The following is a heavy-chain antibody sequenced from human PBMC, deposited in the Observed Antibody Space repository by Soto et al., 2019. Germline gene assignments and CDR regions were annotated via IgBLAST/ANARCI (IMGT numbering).Heavy chain of an antibody. J-gene: IGHJ4*02. V-gene: IGHV4-61*01. D-gene: IGHD1-26*01. CDR1: GGSVSSGSNS. CDR2: IYSSGST. Sequence: SETLSLTCSVSGGSVSSGSNSWTWIRRPPGRGLEWIGYIYSSGSTNYNPSLKSRVTISLDTSTNQFSLRLSSVTAADTAVYYCARGIVGATGTPYYFDYWGQGTQVTVSS. CDR3: ARGIVGATGTPYYFDY.